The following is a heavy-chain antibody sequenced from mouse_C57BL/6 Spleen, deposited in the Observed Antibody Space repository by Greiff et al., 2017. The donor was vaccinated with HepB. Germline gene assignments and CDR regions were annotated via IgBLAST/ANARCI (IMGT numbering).Heavy chain of an antibody. V-gene: IGHV5-6*01. CDR2: ISSGGSYT. Sequence: EVQLVESGGDLVKPGGSLKLSCAASGFTFSSYGMSWVRQTPDKRLEWVATISSGGSYTYYPDSVKGRFTISRDNAKNTLYLQMSSLKSEDIAMYYCARHQNYYGSSYGYCDVWGTGTTVTVSS. CDR1: GFTFSSYG. J-gene: IGHJ1*03. D-gene: IGHD1-1*01. CDR3: ARHQNYYGSSYGYCDV.